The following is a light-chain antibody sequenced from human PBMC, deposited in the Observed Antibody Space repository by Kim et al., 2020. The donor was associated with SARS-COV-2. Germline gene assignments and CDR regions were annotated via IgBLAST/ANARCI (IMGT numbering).Light chain of an antibody. CDR1: SSNIGSNT. V-gene: IGLV1-44*01. Sequence: GQRVTISCSGVSSNIGSNTVNWYQQLPGTAPKLLIYSNNQRPSGVPDRFSGSKSGTSASLAISGLQSEDEADYYCAAWDDSLNGAVFGGGTQLTVL. CDR3: AAWDDSLNGAV. CDR2: SNN. J-gene: IGLJ7*01.